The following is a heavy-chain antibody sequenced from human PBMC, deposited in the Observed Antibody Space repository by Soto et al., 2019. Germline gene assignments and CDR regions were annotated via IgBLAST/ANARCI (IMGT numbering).Heavy chain of an antibody. D-gene: IGHD5-12*01. J-gene: IGHJ4*02. V-gene: IGHV3-33*01. CDR2: IWNDGSSR. CDR1: GFTFSNYG. Sequence: QVQLVESGGGVVQPGRSLRLSCEASGFTFSNYGMQWVRQAPGKGLEWVAVIWNDGSSRYYADSVKGRFTISRDNSKNTLFLQMNNLRAEDTAVYYCARPDIVAAIGGALDCWGQGTLVTVSS. CDR3: ARPDIVAAIGGALDC.